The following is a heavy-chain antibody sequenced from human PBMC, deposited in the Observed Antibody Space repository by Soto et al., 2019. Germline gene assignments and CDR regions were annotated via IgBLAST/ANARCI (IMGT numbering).Heavy chain of an antibody. D-gene: IGHD2-2*01. V-gene: IGHV4-39*01. Sequence: PSETLSLTCTASGGSISSSSYYWGWIRQPPGKGLEWIGSIYYSGSTYYNPSLKSRVTISVDTSKNQFSMKLSSVTAADTAVYYCASYCSSTSCRYFYFDYWGQGTLVTVSS. CDR3: ASYCSSTSCRYFYFDY. CDR1: GGSISSSSYY. J-gene: IGHJ4*02. CDR2: IYYSGST.